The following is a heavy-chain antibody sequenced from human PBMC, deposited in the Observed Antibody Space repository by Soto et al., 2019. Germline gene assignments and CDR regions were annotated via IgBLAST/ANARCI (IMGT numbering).Heavy chain of an antibody. D-gene: IGHD2-2*01. J-gene: IGHJ6*02. Sequence: GGSLRLSCAASGFTFSSYSMNWVRQAPGKGLEWVSSISSSSSYIYYADSVKGRFTISRDNAKNSLYLQMNSLRAEDTAVYYWARVIVVVPAARYYYGMDVWGQGTTVTVSS. CDR2: ISSSSSYI. V-gene: IGHV3-21*01. CDR3: ARVIVVVPAARYYYGMDV. CDR1: GFTFSSYS.